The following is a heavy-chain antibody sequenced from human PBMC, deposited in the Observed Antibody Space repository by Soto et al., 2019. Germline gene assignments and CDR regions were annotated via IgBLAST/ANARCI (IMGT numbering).Heavy chain of an antibody. CDR3: EREGAAPYDYYGMDV. V-gene: IGHV4-31*03. Sequence: QVQLQESGPGLVKPSQTLSLTCTVSGGSISSGGYFWSWIRQHPGKGLAWIGFIYYSGSTYYNPSLKSRVTISVDTSKNQFSLKLSSVTAADTAVYYCEREGAAPYDYYGMDVWGQGTTVTVSS. J-gene: IGHJ6*02. CDR1: GGSISSGGYF. CDR2: IYYSGST. D-gene: IGHD6-6*01.